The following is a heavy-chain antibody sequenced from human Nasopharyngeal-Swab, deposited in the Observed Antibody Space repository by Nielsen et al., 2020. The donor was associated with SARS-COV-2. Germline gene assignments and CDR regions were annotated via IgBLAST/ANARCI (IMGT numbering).Heavy chain of an antibody. J-gene: IGHJ3*02. Sequence: GESLKISCAASGFTFSSYGMHWVRQAPGKGLEWVAVIWYDGSNKYYADPVKGRFTISRDNSKNTLYLQMNSLRAEDTAVYYCARERGEYGDYWGEAFDIWGQGTMVTVSS. CDR1: GFTFSSYG. V-gene: IGHV3-33*01. D-gene: IGHD4-17*01. CDR2: IWYDGSNK. CDR3: ARERGEYGDYWGEAFDI.